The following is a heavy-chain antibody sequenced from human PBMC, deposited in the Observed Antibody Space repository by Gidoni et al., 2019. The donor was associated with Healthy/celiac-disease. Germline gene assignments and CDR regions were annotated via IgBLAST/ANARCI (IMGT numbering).Heavy chain of an antibody. Sequence: EVQLLESGGGLVQPGGSLRLSCAASGFTFSSYAMSWVRQAPGKGLGWVSAISGSGGSTYYADSVKGRFTVSRDNSKNTLYLQMNSLRAEDTAVYYCAKNDVDTAMATITYFDYWGQGTLVTVSS. CDR2: ISGSGGST. CDR1: GFTFSSYA. V-gene: IGHV3-23*01. J-gene: IGHJ4*02. CDR3: AKNDVDTAMATITYFDY. D-gene: IGHD5-18*01.